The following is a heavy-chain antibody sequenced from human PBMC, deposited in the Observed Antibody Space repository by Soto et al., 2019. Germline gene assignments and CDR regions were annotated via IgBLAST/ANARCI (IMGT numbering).Heavy chain of an antibody. Sequence: PSETLSLTCTVSGGSISSGGYYWSWIRQHPGKGLEWIGYIYYSGSTYYNPSLKSRVTISVDTSKNQFSLKLSSVTAADTAVYYCARDQLEGNWFDPWGQGPLVTVSP. CDR1: GGSISSGGYY. V-gene: IGHV4-31*03. CDR2: IYYSGST. J-gene: IGHJ5*02. CDR3: ARDQLEGNWFDP. D-gene: IGHD1-1*01.